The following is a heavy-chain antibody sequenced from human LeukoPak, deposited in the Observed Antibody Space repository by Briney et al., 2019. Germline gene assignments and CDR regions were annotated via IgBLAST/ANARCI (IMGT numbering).Heavy chain of an antibody. CDR3: AKQESSWFNP. V-gene: IGHV3-23*01. J-gene: IGHJ5*02. D-gene: IGHD2-2*01. Sequence: PGGSLRLSCAASGFTFSSYAMSWVRQGPGMGLEWVSSISGGSTYYADSVKGRFTISRDNSKNTLYLQMTSLRAEDTAVYYCAKQESSWFNPWGQGTLVTVSS. CDR2: ISGGST. CDR1: GFTFSSYA.